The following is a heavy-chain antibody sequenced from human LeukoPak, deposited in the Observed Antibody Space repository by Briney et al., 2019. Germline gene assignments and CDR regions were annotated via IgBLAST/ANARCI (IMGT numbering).Heavy chain of an antibody. CDR2: ISAYNGNT. D-gene: IGHD3-10*01. CDR1: GYTFSEYG. Sequence: ASVKVSCKASGYTFSEYGVSWVRQAPGQGPEWMGWISAYNGNTKYAQKFQGRVTLPTDTSTNTAYMELTNLRSDDTAVYYCAREGLSIIIFYLDYWGQGTLVTVSS. CDR3: AREGLSIIIFYLDY. V-gene: IGHV1-18*01. J-gene: IGHJ4*02.